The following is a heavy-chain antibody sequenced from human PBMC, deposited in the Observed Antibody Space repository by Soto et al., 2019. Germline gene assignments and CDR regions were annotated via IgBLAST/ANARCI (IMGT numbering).Heavy chain of an antibody. J-gene: IGHJ6*02. CDR3: ARGLLEYSSTLNYCMDV. D-gene: IGHD6-6*01. CDR2: ISSSSSYI. Sequence: TGGSLRLCCGASGFTFSSYSMNWVRQAPGKGLEWVSSISSSSSYIYYADSVKGRFTISRDNAKNSLYLQMNSLRAEDTAAYYCARGLLEYSSTLNYCMDVWGQGTTVTISS. V-gene: IGHV3-21*01. CDR1: GFTFSSYS.